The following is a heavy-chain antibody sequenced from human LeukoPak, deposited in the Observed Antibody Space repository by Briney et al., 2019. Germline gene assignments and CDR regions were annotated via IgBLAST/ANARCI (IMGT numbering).Heavy chain of an antibody. CDR1: AGSITSDDSY. Sequence: SQTLSLTCTVSAGSITSDDSYWSWIRQPPGKGLEWIGYIYHSGTAYYNPSLKSRVTISVDRSKNQFSLKLSSVTAADTAVYYCARAPGAALDWGQGTLVTVSS. CDR3: ARAPGAALD. V-gene: IGHV4-30-2*01. J-gene: IGHJ4*02. D-gene: IGHD2-15*01. CDR2: IYHSGTA.